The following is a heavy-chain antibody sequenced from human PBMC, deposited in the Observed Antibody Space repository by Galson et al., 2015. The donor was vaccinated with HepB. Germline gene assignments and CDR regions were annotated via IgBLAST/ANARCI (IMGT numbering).Heavy chain of an antibody. CDR2: ISWNGGSM. J-gene: IGHJ3*02. Sequence: SLRLSCAASGFMFDDYAIHWARQAPGKGLEWVSGISWNGGSMGYADSVKGRFTISRDNAKNSLYLQMNSLRRDDTALYYCARGQRGILEEAFDIWGQGTMVTVSS. CDR3: ARGQRGILEEAFDI. V-gene: IGHV3-9*01. CDR1: GFMFDDYA. D-gene: IGHD1-1*01.